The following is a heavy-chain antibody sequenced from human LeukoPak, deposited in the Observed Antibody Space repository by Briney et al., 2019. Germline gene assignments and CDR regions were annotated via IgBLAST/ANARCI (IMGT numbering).Heavy chain of an antibody. Sequence: GGSLRLSCVVSDFTFSSYWMTWVLQTPGKGLEWLANINQDGSEKYFVDSVKVRFTLSRDNAKNSLYLQMNSLRAEDTAVYYCAREGQRRTGLDYWGQGTLVTVSS. CDR3: AREGQRRTGLDY. CDR2: INQDGSEK. V-gene: IGHV3-7*04. CDR1: DFTFSSYW. J-gene: IGHJ4*02.